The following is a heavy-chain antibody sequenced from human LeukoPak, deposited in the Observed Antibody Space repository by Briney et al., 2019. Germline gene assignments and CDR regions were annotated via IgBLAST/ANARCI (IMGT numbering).Heavy chain of an antibody. CDR2: FYTSGSA. Sequence: SETLSLTCTVSGYSISSSYWSWIRQPAGKGLEWIGRFYTSGSANYNPSLKSRVSMSVDTSKNQLSLKLTSVTAADTAVYSWGKGGGPTPSDYWGQEIMVTVSS. V-gene: IGHV4-4*07. CDR1: GYSISSSY. J-gene: IGHJ4*02. D-gene: IGHD3-16*01. CDR3: GKGGGPTPSDY.